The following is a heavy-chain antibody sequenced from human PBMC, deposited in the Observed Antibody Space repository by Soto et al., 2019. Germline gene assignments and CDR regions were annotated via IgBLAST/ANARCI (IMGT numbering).Heavy chain of an antibody. V-gene: IGHV3-33*01. CDR2: IWYDGSNK. CDR1: GFTFSSYG. D-gene: IGHD3-3*01. Sequence: QVQLVESGGGVVQPGRSLRLSCAASGFTFSSYGFHWVRQAPGKGLEWVAVIWYDGSNKYYADSVKGRFTISRDNSKKTVYLQMNSLRAEDTAVYYCAREHDGYWGQGTLVTVSP. CDR3: AREHDGY. J-gene: IGHJ4*02.